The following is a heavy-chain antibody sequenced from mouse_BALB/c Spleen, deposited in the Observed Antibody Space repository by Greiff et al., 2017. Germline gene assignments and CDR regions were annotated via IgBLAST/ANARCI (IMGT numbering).Heavy chain of an antibody. CDR3: ARDYYDSAGFAY. CDR1: GYAFSSYW. CDR2: IYPGDGDT. J-gene: IGHJ3*01. Sequence: QVQLQQSGAELVRPGSSVKISCKASGYAFSSYWMNWVKQRPGQGLEWIGQIYPGDGDTNYNGKFKGKATLTADKSSSTAYMQLSSLTSEDSAVYFCARDYYDSAGFAYWGQGTLVTVSA. V-gene: IGHV1-80*01. D-gene: IGHD2-4*01.